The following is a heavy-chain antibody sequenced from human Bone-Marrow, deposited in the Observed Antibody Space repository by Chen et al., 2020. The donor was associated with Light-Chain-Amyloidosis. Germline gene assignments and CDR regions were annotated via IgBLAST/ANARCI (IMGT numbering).Heavy chain of an antibody. CDR2: ISWNSGIM. Sequence: EAQLVESGGGLVQPGRSLRLSCAASGFTFDDFAMHWVRQAPGKGLEWVSGISWNSGIMGYAESVRGRFNISRDNAKNSLDLQMNSLRHEDTALYYCVKSFAPHWYYMDVWGKGTSVTVSS. CDR1: GFTFDDFA. J-gene: IGHJ6*03. CDR3: VKSFAPHWYYMDV. V-gene: IGHV3-9*01. D-gene: IGHD1-1*01.